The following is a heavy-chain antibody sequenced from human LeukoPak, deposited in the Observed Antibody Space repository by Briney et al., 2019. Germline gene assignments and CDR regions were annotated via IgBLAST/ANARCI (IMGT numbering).Heavy chain of an antibody. D-gene: IGHD4-17*01. J-gene: IGHJ4*02. CDR3: ARSKYGDYPYFDY. CDR1: GFTFSSYW. V-gene: IGHV3-74*01. Sequence: GGSLRLSCAASGFTFSSYWMHWVRQAPGKGLVWVSRINTDGSSTSYAYSVKGRFTISRDNAKNTLYLQMNSLRAEDTAVYYCARSKYGDYPYFDYWGQGTLVTVSS. CDR2: INTDGSST.